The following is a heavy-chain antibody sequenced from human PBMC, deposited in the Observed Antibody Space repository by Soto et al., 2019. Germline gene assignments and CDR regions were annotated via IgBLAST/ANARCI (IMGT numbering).Heavy chain of an antibody. CDR3: TRLLTPYDTPGPSWFGP. J-gene: IGHJ5*02. V-gene: IGHV4-39*02. CDR1: GDSISKSGHY. CDR2: IDYRGST. Sequence: PSETLSLTCTVSGDSISKSGHYWGWIRQPPGKALEWIGGIDYRGSTLYNPSLRSRITMSIDTSKKFFSLELTSVSASDTALYYSTRLLTPYDTPGPSWFGPWGQATLVTV. D-gene: IGHD3-9*01.